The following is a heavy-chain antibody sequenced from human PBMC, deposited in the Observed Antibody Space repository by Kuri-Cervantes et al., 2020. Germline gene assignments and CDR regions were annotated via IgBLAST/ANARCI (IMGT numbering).Heavy chain of an antibody. J-gene: IGHJ6*02. Sequence: GSLRLSCAVYGGSFSGYYWSWIRQPPGKGLEWIGEINHSGSTNYNPSIRSRVTISVDTSKNQFSLRLTSVTAADTAVYYCARARALYEPYYHYGMDVWGQGTTVTVSS. D-gene: IGHD3-16*01. CDR2: INHSGST. CDR3: ARARALYEPYYHYGMDV. V-gene: IGHV4-34*01. CDR1: GGSFSGYY.